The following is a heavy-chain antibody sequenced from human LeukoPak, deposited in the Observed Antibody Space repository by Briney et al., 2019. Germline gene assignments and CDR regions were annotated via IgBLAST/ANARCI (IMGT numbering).Heavy chain of an antibody. CDR3: ARSAASSSRDYYYGMDV. V-gene: IGHV3-21*01. Sequence: GGPLRLSCAASGFTFRNFGMHWVRQAPGKGLEWLSSINAGANYKNYPDSVKGRFTISRDNARRSLYLQMNSLRAEDTAVYYCARSAASSSRDYYYGMDVWGKGTTVTVSS. CDR1: GFTFRNFG. J-gene: IGHJ6*04. CDR2: INAGANYK. D-gene: IGHD6-13*01.